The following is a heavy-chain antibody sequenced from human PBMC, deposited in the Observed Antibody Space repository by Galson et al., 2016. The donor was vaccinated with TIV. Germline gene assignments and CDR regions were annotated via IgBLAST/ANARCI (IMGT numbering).Heavy chain of an antibody. CDR3: ARDGYYYYYGMDV. CDR1: GHFISSGYY. CDR2: IFHSGTT. J-gene: IGHJ6*02. Sequence: SETLSLTCVVSGHFISSGYYWGWIRQPPGKGLEWIGSIFHSGTTYYNPSLKSRVTISLDTSKNQFSLNLTSVTAADTAVYYCARDGYYYYYGMDVWGQGTTVTVSS. V-gene: IGHV4-38-2*02.